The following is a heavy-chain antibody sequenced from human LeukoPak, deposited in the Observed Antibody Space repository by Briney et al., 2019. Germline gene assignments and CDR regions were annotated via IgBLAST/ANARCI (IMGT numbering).Heavy chain of an antibody. D-gene: IGHD3-22*01. CDR1: GGSVRSSNYY. CDR2: IYYSGST. CDR3: AREASNYYDSSGYV. J-gene: IGHJ4*02. V-gene: IGHV4-61*01. Sequence: PSETLSLTCTVSGGSVRSSNYYWNWIRQLPGKGLEWIGYIYYSGSTNYNPSLKSQVTISLAPSNNQFSLRLNSVTAADPAVYYCAREASNYYDSSGYVWGQGILVTVSS.